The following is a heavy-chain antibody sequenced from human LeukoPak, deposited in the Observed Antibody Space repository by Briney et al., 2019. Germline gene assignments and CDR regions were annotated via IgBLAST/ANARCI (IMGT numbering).Heavy chain of an antibody. CDR2: IDHGGNT. CDR1: GGSFSDYS. J-gene: IGHJ6*03. CDR3: ARVVPYYYYMDV. Sequence: SETLSLTCAVYGGSFSDYSWTWIRQPPGKGLEWIGEIDHGGNTDYNPSLKNRVTISLDTSKNQFSLKLSSVTAADTAVYYCARVVPYYYYMDVWGKGTTVTVSS. D-gene: IGHD6-13*01. V-gene: IGHV4-34*01.